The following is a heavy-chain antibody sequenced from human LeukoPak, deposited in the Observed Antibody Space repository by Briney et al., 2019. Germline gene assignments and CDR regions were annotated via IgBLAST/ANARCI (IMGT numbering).Heavy chain of an antibody. Sequence: GGSLRLSCAASGFTFSSYSMNWVRQAPGKGLESVSSISSSSSYIYYADSVKGRFTISRDNAKNSLYLQMNSLRAEDTAVYYCARGYIAAAQGNWFDPWGQGTLVTVSS. D-gene: IGHD6-13*01. CDR1: GFTFSSYS. V-gene: IGHV3-21*01. CDR2: ISSSSSYI. J-gene: IGHJ5*02. CDR3: ARGYIAAAQGNWFDP.